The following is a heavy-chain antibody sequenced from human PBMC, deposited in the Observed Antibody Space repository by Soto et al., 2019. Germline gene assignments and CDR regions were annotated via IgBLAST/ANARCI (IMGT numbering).Heavy chain of an antibody. CDR3: ARDQDREDDTRNAFDI. CDR1: GYTFTGYY. Sequence: QVQLVQSGAEVKKPGASVKVSCKASGYTFTGYYMHWVRQAPGQGLEWMGWINPNSGGTNYAQKFQGSVTMTRDTSISTAYMELSRVRSDDTAVYYCARDQDREDDTRNAFDIWGQGTMVTVSS. D-gene: IGHD2-15*01. V-gene: IGHV1-2*04. J-gene: IGHJ3*02. CDR2: INPNSGGT.